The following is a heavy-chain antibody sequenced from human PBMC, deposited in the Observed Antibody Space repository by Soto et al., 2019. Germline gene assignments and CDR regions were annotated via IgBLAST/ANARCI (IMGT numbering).Heavy chain of an antibody. CDR1: GVAFTTYT. J-gene: IGHJ4*02. V-gene: IGHV1-69*02. Sequence: QDLLVQAGTEVKKPGSSVKVSGKSSGVAFTTYTLNLVRQAPGQGPEWMGRLIPALGFEDYAQKFQGRVTFTADTTSSTAHMELTSLRSDDTAVYYCAAVAGTSAYVGYLEFWGQGTLVIVSS. CDR2: LIPALGFE. CDR3: AAVAGTSAYVGYLEF. D-gene: IGHD6-19*01.